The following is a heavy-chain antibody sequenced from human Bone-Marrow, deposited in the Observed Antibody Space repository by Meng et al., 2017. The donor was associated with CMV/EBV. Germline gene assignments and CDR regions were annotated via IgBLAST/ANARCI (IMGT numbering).Heavy chain of an antibody. J-gene: IGHJ6*01. CDR2: IYYSGST. CDR1: GGSISSYY. Sequence: SETLSLTCTVSGGSISSYYWSWIRQPPGKGLEWIGYIYYSGSTNYNPSLKSRVTISVDTSKNQFSLKLSSVTAADTAVYYCARADGYDFWSGYYKPYYYYGMAVWGQGTTVTCCS. V-gene: IGHV4-59*01. CDR3: ARADGYDFWSGYYKPYYYYGMAV. D-gene: IGHD3-3*01.